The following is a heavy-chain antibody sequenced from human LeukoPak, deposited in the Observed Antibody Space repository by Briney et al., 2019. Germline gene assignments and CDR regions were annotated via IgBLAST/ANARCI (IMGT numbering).Heavy chain of an antibody. Sequence: GGSLRLSCAASGFTFSSYAVHWVRQAPGKGLEWVAVISYDGSNKYYADSVKGRFTISRDNSKNTLYLQMNSLRAENTAVYYCARDLISDYGGNPLFDYWGQGTLVTVSS. CDR1: GFTFSSYA. V-gene: IGHV3-30-3*01. CDR2: ISYDGSNK. J-gene: IGHJ4*02. D-gene: IGHD4-23*01. CDR3: ARDLISDYGGNPLFDY.